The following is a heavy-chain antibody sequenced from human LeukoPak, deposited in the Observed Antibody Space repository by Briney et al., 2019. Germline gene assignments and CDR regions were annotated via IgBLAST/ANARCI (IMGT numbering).Heavy chain of an antibody. J-gene: IGHJ6*03. CDR2: ISSSSSYI. CDR3: ARAGYCSSTSCEVEVEYYYYYMDV. V-gene: IGHV3-21*01. CDR1: GFTFSTYS. Sequence: PGGSLRLSCVDSGFTFSTYSMNWVRQAPGKGLEWVSSISSSSSYIYYGDSVKGRFTISRDNAKNSLYLQMNSLRAEDTAVYYCARAGYCSSTSCEVEVEYYYYYMDVWGKGTTVTISS. D-gene: IGHD2-2*01.